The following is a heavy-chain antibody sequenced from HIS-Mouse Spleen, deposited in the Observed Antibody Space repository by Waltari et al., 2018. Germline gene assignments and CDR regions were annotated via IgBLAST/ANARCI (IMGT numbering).Heavy chain of an antibody. D-gene: IGHD3-22*01. CDR1: GGTVSSYA. CDR3: GGSNYYDSSGYWFDY. J-gene: IGHJ4*02. Sequence: QVQLVQSGAEVKKPGSSVKVSCKASGGTVSSYAISWVRQAPGQGLEGMGGFIPILGTAKYAPKSPGRVTATADESTSTAYMELSSLRYEDTAVYYCGGSNYYDSSGYWFDYWGQGTLVTVSS. CDR2: FIPILGTA. V-gene: IGHV1-69*01.